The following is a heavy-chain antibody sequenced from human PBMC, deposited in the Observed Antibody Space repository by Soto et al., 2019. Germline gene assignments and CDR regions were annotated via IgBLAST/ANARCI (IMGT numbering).Heavy chain of an antibody. J-gene: IGHJ4*02. CDR2: INPSGGST. Sequence: ASVKVSCKASGYTFTSYYMHWVRQAPGQGLEWMGIINPSGGSTSYAQKFQGRVTMTRDTSTSTVYMELSSLRSEDTAVYYCARGFVTMVRGVNLDYFDYWGQGTLVTVSS. CDR1: GYTFTSYY. D-gene: IGHD3-10*01. CDR3: ARGFVTMVRGVNLDYFDY. V-gene: IGHV1-46*01.